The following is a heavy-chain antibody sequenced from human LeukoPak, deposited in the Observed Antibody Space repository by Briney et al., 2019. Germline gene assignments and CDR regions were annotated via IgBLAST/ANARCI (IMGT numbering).Heavy chain of an antibody. J-gene: IGHJ4*02. CDR2: IKQDGSEK. D-gene: IGHD7-27*01. CDR3: ARDLGDY. CDR1: GFTFSSYC. V-gene: IGHV3-7*01. Sequence: GGSLRLSCAAAGFTFSSYCMSWVRQAPGEGLEWVANIKQDGSEKYYVDPVKGRFTISRDNAKNSLYLQMTSLRAEETAVYYCARDLGDYWGQGTLVTVSS.